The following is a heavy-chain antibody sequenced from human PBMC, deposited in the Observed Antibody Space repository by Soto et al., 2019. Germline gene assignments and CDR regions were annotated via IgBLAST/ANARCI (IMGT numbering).Heavy chain of an antibody. J-gene: IGHJ6*02. D-gene: IGHD6-6*01. Sequence: SQTLSLTCAISGDSVSSNSAAWHWIRQSPSRGLEWLGRTFYRAKWYDDYAVSVKSRITITPDTSKNQFSLQLSSVTPEDTAVYYCARASVAPRRDYYYGMDVWGQGTTVTVS. V-gene: IGHV6-1*01. CDR1: GDSVSSNSAA. CDR3: ARASVAPRRDYYYGMDV. CDR2: TFYRAKWYD.